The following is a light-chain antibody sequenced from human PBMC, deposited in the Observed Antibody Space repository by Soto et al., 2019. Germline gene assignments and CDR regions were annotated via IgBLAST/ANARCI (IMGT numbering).Light chain of an antibody. Sequence: EIVMTQSPATLSVSPGERATLSCRASQSISSNLAWYQQKNGQTPRLLIYGAATRAAGIPARFSGSGSGTDFILTISSLQSEDFAVYYCQQYNNWPPSSFGPGTKVDIK. CDR2: GAA. CDR1: QSISSN. J-gene: IGKJ3*01. CDR3: QQYNNWPPSS. V-gene: IGKV3-15*01.